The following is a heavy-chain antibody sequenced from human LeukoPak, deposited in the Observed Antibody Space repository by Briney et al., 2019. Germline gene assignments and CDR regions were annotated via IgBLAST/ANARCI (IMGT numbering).Heavy chain of an antibody. Sequence: GESLRISCKGSGYRFTSYWIGWVRQMPGKGLEWMGIIYPGDSDIRYSPSFQGQVTISADKSISTAYLQWSSLKASDTAMYYCASSLGEYYFDYWGQGTLVTVSS. D-gene: IGHD3-16*01. CDR1: GYRFTSYW. CDR3: ASSLGEYYFDY. J-gene: IGHJ4*02. V-gene: IGHV5-51*01. CDR2: IYPGDSDI.